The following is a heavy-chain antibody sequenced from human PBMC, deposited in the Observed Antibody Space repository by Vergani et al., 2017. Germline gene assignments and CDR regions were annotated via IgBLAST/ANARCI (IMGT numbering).Heavy chain of an antibody. CDR2: ISSSSSTI. V-gene: IGHV3-48*01. J-gene: IGHJ6*02. Sequence: EVQLVESGGGLVQPGGSLRLSCAASGFTFSSYSMNWVRQAPGKGLEWVSYISSSSSTIYYADSVKGRFTISRDNAKNSLYLQMNSLRAEDTAVYYCARDTEVREVAALYDYYYYGKDVWGQGTTVTVSS. CDR1: GFTFSSYS. CDR3: ARDTEVREVAALYDYYYYGKDV. D-gene: IGHD2-15*01.